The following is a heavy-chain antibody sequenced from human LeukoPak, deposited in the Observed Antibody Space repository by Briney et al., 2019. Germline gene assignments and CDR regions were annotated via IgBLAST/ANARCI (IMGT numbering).Heavy chain of an antibody. CDR1: GFTFSSYA. CDR3: AREYSSSWYYFDY. Sequence: GGSLRLSCAASGFTFSSYAMHWVRQAPGKGLEWVAVISYDGSNKYYADSVKGRFAISRDNSKNTLYLQVNTLRAEDTAVYYCAREYSSSWYYFDYWGQGTLVTVSS. J-gene: IGHJ4*02. D-gene: IGHD6-13*01. CDR2: ISYDGSNK. V-gene: IGHV3-30*09.